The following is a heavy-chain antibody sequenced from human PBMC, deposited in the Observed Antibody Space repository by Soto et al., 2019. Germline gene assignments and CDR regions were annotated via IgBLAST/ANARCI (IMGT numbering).Heavy chain of an antibody. CDR3: AKISGSHFDY. Sequence: PGGSLRLSCVASGFSVSTNYMSWVRQAPGKGLEWVSFIYSDGTTYYADSVKGRSTISRDSSKNTLYLQMDNLRAEDTAKYYCAKISGSHFDYWGQGTPVTVS. CDR1: GFSVSTNY. CDR2: IYSDGTT. J-gene: IGHJ4*02. D-gene: IGHD1-26*01. V-gene: IGHV3-53*01.